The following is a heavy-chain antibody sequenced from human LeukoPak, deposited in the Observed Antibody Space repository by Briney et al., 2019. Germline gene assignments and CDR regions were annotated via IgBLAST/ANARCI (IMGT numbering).Heavy chain of an antibody. D-gene: IGHD4-23*01. V-gene: IGHV4-59*11. J-gene: IGHJ4*02. CDR1: GDSISGQH. CDR3: ATYYRGVGGRGY. Sequence: PSETLSLTCTVSGDSISGQHLTWIRQPPGKGLEWIGQIYYSGTTHYNPALQSRVTMSLDTSKNQFSLKVTSVTAADTAVYFCATYYRGVGGRGYWGQGTLVTVSS. CDR2: IYYSGTT.